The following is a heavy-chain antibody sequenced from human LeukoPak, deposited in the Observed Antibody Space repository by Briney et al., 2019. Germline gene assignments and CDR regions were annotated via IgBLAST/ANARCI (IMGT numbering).Heavy chain of an antibody. CDR3: AKGSSGSYSLDAFDI. V-gene: IGHV3-48*03. J-gene: IGHJ3*02. Sequence: GGSLRLSCAASGFTFSSYEMNWVRQAPGKGLEWVSYISNSGNTIYYADSVKGRFNISRDNAKNSLYLQMNSLRDEDTALYYCAKGSSGSYSLDAFDIWGQGTMVTVSS. CDR1: GFTFSSYE. CDR2: ISNSGNTI. D-gene: IGHD1-26*01.